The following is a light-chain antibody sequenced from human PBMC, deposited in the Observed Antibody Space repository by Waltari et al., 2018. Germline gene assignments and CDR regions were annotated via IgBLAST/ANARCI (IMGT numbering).Light chain of an antibody. J-gene: IGLJ1*01. CDR1: IRSKG. V-gene: IGLV3-21*04. Sequence: YVLTQPPSVSVAPGETATISCGGTIRSKGLHWYQQKPGQAPVLVIYYETVRPSGIPDRFSGSSSGDTATLTISRVEAGDEADYYCQVWDSSSDPPHVFGTGTKVTV. CDR2: YET. CDR3: QVWDSSSDPPHV.